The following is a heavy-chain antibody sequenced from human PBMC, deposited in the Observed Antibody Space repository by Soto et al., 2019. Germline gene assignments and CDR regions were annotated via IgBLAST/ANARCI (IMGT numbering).Heavy chain of an antibody. D-gene: IGHD3-10*01. J-gene: IGHJ4*02. CDR2: IYYSGST. CDR1: GGSISSYY. Sequence: SESLSLTCTVSGGSISSYYWSWIRQPPGKGLEWIGYIYYSGSTNYNPSLKSRVTISVDTSKNQFSLKLSSVTAADTAVYYCARDYGSGSFHYWGQGTLVTVSS. CDR3: ARDYGSGSFHY. V-gene: IGHV4-59*01.